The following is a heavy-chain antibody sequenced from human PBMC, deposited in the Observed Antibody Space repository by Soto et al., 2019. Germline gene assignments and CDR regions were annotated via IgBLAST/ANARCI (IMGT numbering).Heavy chain of an antibody. CDR2: VSYDGSLK. CDR1: GFTFSAYS. Sequence: SLRLSCAASGFTFSAYSINGVRQSPGKGLEWVAVVSYDGSLKFYADSVKGRFAISRDNSMNTVYLQMNSLSPDDTAVYYCAREIRGAIGPLDYSGQGTRVTVSS. V-gene: IGHV3-30*09. D-gene: IGHD2-21*01. J-gene: IGHJ4*02. CDR3: AREIRGAIGPLDY.